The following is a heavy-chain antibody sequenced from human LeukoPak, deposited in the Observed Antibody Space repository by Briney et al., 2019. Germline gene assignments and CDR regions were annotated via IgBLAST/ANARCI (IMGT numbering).Heavy chain of an antibody. CDR3: ARVYSNSPEYGMDV. D-gene: IGHD4-11*01. Sequence: GGSLRLSCAASGFTFSSYGMHWVRQAPGKGLEWVTVIFYDGSNKYYADSVKGRFGISRDNSKNTLYLHVNSLRAEDTAVYYCARVYSNSPEYGMDVWGQGTTVTVSS. V-gene: IGHV3-33*01. CDR2: IFYDGSNK. CDR1: GFTFSSYG. J-gene: IGHJ6*02.